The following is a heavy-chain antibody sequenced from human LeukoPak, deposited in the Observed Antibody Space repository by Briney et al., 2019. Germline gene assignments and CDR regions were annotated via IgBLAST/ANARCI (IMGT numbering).Heavy chain of an antibody. V-gene: IGHV3-11*01. CDR3: ARETYDSLYYGMDV. CDR1: GFTFSDYY. CDR2: ISSSGSTI. Sequence: PGGSLRLSCAASGFTFSDYYMSWIRQAPGEGLEWVSYISSSGSTIYYADSVKGRFTIARDNAKNSLYLQMNSLRAEDTAVYYCARETYDSLYYGMDVWGQGTTVTVSS. J-gene: IGHJ6*02. D-gene: IGHD3-22*01.